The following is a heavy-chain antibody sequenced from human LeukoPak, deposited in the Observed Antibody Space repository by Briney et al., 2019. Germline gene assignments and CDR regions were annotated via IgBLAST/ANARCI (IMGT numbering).Heavy chain of an antibody. CDR2: INGSGAST. CDR1: GFTFNTHA. D-gene: IGHD5-18*01. V-gene: IGHV3-23*01. CDR3: AREQSYSYYYFDY. J-gene: IGHJ4*02. Sequence: PGGSLRLSCAASGFTFNTHAMSWVRQAPGKGLEWVSGINGSGASTYYSDSVKGRFTISRDNSKNTLYLQMRSLRAEDTAVYYCAREQSYSYYYFDYWGQGALVTVSS.